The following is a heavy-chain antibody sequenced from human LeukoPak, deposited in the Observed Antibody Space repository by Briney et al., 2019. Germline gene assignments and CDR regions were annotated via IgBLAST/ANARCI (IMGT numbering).Heavy chain of an antibody. CDR2: IYWDDDK. Sequence: SGPTLVKPTQTLTLTCTFSGFSLSTSGVGLGWIRQHPGKALEWLAIIYWDDDKRYNPSLQSRLTITKDTSKNQVVLTMTNMDPVDTATYYCAHSSRYCSGGSCRMVFDYWGQGTLVTVSS. D-gene: IGHD2-15*01. V-gene: IGHV2-5*02. CDR3: AHSSRYCSGGSCRMVFDY. J-gene: IGHJ4*02. CDR1: GFSLSTSGVG.